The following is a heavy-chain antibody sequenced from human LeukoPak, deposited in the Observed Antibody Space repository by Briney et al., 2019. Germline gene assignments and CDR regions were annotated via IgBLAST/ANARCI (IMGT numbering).Heavy chain of an antibody. D-gene: IGHD3-10*01. CDR3: AGGGYYGLGNDFRFDP. CDR1: GGSISGYY. Sequence: SSETLSLTCTVSGGSISGYYWSWIRQPAGKGLEWIGRIYTSGSTNYNPSLKSRVTMSVDTSKNQFSLKLTSVTAADTAVYFCAGGGYYGLGNDFRFDPWGQGTLVTVSS. J-gene: IGHJ5*02. CDR2: IYTSGST. V-gene: IGHV4-4*07.